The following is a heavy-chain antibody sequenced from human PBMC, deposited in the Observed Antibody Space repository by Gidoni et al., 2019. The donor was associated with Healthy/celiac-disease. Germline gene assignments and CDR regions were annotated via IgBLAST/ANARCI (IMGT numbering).Heavy chain of an antibody. CDR2: ISGSGGST. D-gene: IGHD3-10*01. CDR3: AKDSGEDGSGSYYSQPT. CDR1: GFTFSSYA. V-gene: IGHV3-23*01. Sequence: EVQLLESGGGLVQPGGSLRLSCAPSGFTFSSYAMSGVRPAPGKGLEWVSAISGSGGSTYYADSVKGRFTISRDNSKNTLYLQMNSLRAEDTAVYYCAKDSGEDGSGSYYSQPTWGQGTLVTVSS. J-gene: IGHJ4*02.